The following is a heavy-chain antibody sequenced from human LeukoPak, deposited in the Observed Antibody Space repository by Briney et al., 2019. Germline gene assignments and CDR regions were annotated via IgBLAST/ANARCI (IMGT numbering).Heavy chain of an antibody. Sequence: GGSLKLSCAGSGFTFSHYWMHWVRQAPGKGLVWVSRINSDGGTTDYRDSVKGRFTISRDNAKNTLYLQMNRLRAEDTAVYYCAREVSGGTYYYFYYMGVWGKGTTVTVSS. V-gene: IGHV3-74*01. J-gene: IGHJ6*03. CDR3: AREVSGGTYYYFYYMGV. D-gene: IGHD1-1*01. CDR2: INSDGGTT. CDR1: GFTFSHYW.